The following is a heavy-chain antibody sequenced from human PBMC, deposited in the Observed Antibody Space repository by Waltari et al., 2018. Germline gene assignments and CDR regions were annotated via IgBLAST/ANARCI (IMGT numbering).Heavy chain of an antibody. Sequence: QIHLQESGPGLVKPGQTLSLSCAVTGGSITSGDNYWSCVRQPPGQGPGWLGFIYPIGAGSANYSPSLAKRLTISIYTSKNVFSMNLKSVTVADTAIYYCARWNNYGYFDYWGRGSLMTVSS. CDR2: IYPIGAGSA. CDR3: ARWNNYGYFDY. V-gene: IGHV4-30-4*01. J-gene: IGHJ4*02. D-gene: IGHD1-1*01. CDR1: GGSITSGDNY.